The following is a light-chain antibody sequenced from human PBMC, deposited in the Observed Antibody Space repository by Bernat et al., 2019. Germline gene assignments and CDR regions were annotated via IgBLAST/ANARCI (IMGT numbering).Light chain of an antibody. V-gene: IGKV1-5*03. Sequence: DIQMTQSPSTLSASVGDRVTITCRASQSISSWLAWYQQKPGKAPKLLIYKASSLESGVPSRFSGSGSGTEFTLTISSLQPDDFATYYCQQYNSYSLITFGQGERLEIK. CDR3: QQYNSYSLIT. CDR2: KAS. J-gene: IGKJ5*01. CDR1: QSISSW.